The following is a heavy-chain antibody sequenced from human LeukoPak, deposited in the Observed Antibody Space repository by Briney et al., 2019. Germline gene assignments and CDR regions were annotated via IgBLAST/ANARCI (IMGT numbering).Heavy chain of an antibody. D-gene: IGHD6-13*01. CDR1: GFTFSSYA. Sequence: GGSLRLSCAASGFTFSSYAMSWVRQAPGKGLEWVSGISGSGGSTYYADSVKGRFTISRDNSRNTLYLQMNSPRAEDTAVYYCATLPGYSSGWYEVNYWGQGTLVTVSS. CDR3: ATLPGYSSGWYEVNY. V-gene: IGHV3-23*01. J-gene: IGHJ4*02. CDR2: ISGSGGST.